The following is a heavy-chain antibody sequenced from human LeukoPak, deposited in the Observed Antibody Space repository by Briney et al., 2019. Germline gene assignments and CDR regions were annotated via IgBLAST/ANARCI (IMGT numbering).Heavy chain of an antibody. CDR2: IRYDGSNK. CDR3: AKEAYSSSWYSGY. Sequence: GGSLGLSCAASGFTFSSYGMHWVRQAPGKGLEWVAFIRYDGSNKYYADSVKGRFTISRDNSKNTLYLQMNSLRAEDTAVYYCAKEAYSSSWYSGYWGQGTLVTVSS. J-gene: IGHJ4*02. D-gene: IGHD6-13*01. CDR1: GFTFSSYG. V-gene: IGHV3-30*02.